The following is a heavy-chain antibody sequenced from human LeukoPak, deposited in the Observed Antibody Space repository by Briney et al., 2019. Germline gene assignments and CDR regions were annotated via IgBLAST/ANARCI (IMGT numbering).Heavy chain of an antibody. V-gene: IGHV1-18*01. D-gene: IGHD6-19*01. CDR1: GYTFTSYG. J-gene: IGHJ3*02. Sequence: ASVKVSCKASGYTFTSYGISWVRQAPGQGLEWMGWISAYNGNTNYAQKLQGRVTMTTDTSTSTAYMELRSLRSDDTAVYYCARDLEASGWYHDAFDIWGQGTMVTVSS. CDR3: ARDLEASGWYHDAFDI. CDR2: ISAYNGNT.